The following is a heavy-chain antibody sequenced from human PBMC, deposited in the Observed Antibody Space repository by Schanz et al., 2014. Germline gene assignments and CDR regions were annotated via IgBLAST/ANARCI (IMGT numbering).Heavy chain of an antibody. J-gene: IGHJ4*02. CDR1: GFTFSSYG. D-gene: IGHD5-12*01. Sequence: QVQLVESGGGVVQLGRSLRLSCVASGFTFSSYGMHWVRQAPGKGLEWVSVIYSGIGAYYADSVKGRFTISRDNSRNTLYLQMNSLRTEDTAVYYCASPSGYSDYGTYFDFWGQGTLVTVSS. CDR3: ASPSGYSDYGTYFDF. CDR2: IYSGIGA. V-gene: IGHV3-NL1*01.